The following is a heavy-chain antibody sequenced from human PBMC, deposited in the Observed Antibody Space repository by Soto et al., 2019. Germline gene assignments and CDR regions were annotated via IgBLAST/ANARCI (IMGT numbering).Heavy chain of an antibody. D-gene: IGHD2-15*01. Sequence: PGGSLSLSCAASGFPFSSYWMSWVRQAPGKGLEWVANIKQDGSEKYYVDSVKGRFTISRDNAKNSLYLQMNSLRAEDTAVYYCARVRGGLCSGGSCYGAFDIWGRGTMVTVSS. CDR1: GFPFSSYW. J-gene: IGHJ3*02. CDR2: IKQDGSEK. V-gene: IGHV3-7*01. CDR3: ARVRGGLCSGGSCYGAFDI.